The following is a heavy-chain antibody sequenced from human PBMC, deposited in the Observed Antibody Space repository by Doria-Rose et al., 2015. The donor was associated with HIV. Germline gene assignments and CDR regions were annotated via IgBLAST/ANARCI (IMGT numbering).Heavy chain of an antibody. V-gene: IGHV3-7*05. CDR3: TGETYYFDY. J-gene: IGHJ4*02. CDR1: GLTFSRFW. D-gene: IGHD3-16*01. CDR2: IKEDGSEK. Sequence: EVQVVESGGGLVQPGGSLRLSWTVSGLTFSRFWMSWVRQAPGKGLEWVANIKEDGSEKKYVDSVKGRFTISRDNAKNSVYLQMNSLRAEDTAVYYCTGETYYFDYWGQGSLVIVSS.